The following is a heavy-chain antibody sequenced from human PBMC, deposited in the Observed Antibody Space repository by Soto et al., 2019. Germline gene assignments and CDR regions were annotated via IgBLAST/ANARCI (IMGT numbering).Heavy chain of an antibody. J-gene: IGHJ4*02. CDR3: ARAGGTTVTGLWHFDS. CDR2: IWYDGTQK. CDR1: GFTFNTYS. D-gene: IGHD4-17*01. Sequence: GGSLRLSFEASGFTFNTYSMHWVRQPPGKGLEWLAAIWYDGTQKYYADSVKGRFIISRDNSKKTLYLEMNSLRAEDTAVYYCARAGGTTVTGLWHFDSWGQGTLVTVS. V-gene: IGHV3-33*01.